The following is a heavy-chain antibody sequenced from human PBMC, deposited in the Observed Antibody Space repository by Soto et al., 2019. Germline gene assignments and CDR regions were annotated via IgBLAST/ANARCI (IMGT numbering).Heavy chain of an antibody. CDR2: ISSSSNTI. D-gene: IGHD6-13*01. J-gene: IGHJ4*02. V-gene: IGHV3-48*01. CDR3: ARVGAPADTEASDY. CDR1: GFTLRSYK. Sequence: VQLVESGGGVVQPGGSLRLSCAASGFTLRSYKMNWVRQAPGKGLEWVAHISSSSNTIHYAISVKGRFTISTDNVKNSLYLQMNSLRVEDTAVYYCARVGAPADTEASDYWGQGTLVTVSS.